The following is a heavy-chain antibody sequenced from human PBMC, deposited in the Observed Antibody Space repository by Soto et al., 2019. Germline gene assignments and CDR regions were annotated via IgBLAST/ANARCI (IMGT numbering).Heavy chain of an antibody. J-gene: IGHJ4*02. D-gene: IGHD6-6*01. CDR2: IYHTGTT. CDR1: GDSISSSTYY. CDR3: ARPYFSSSSMFDY. V-gene: IGHV4-39*01. Sequence: SETLSLTCTVSGDSISSSTYYWGWIRQPPGKGLEWIGCIYHTGTTYYNPSLKSRVTISVDTSKNQFSLKLSSVTAADTAAYYCARPYFSSSSMFDYWGQGTLVTVSS.